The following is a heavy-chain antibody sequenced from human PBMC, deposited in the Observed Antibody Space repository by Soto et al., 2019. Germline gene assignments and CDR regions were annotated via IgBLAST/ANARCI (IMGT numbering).Heavy chain of an antibody. D-gene: IGHD2-21*02. CDR2: INAGNGNT. Sequence: QVQLVQSGAEEKKPGASVKVSCKASGYTFTSYAMHWVRQAPGQRLEWMGWINAGNGNTKYSQKFQGRVTITRDTSASTAYMELSSLRSEDTAVYYCARSIVVVTALHNWGQGTLVTVSS. J-gene: IGHJ4*02. CDR3: ARSIVVVTALHN. CDR1: GYTFTSYA. V-gene: IGHV1-3*05.